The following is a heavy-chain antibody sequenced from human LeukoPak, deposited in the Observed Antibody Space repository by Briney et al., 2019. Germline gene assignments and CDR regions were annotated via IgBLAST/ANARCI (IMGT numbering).Heavy chain of an antibody. CDR2: VWYDGSNQ. V-gene: IGHV3-33*06. CDR1: GFTFSGSG. CDR3: AKDKDTPATAQPQRGYFES. Sequence: LAGGSLRLSCAASGFTFSGSGMHWVRQAPGKGLEWVAIVWYDGSNQYYADSVKGRFTISRDNSKNTVDLQMNSLRVEDTAVYFCAKDKDTPATAQPQRGYFESWGQGTLVTVSA. D-gene: IGHD2-21*02. J-gene: IGHJ4*02.